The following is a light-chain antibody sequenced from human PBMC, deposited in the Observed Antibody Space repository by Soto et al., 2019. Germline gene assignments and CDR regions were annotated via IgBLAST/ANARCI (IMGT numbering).Light chain of an antibody. CDR1: QDVDTY. Sequence: DIQLTQSPSFLSASVGDRVTITCRASQDVDTYLAWYQQKPGKAPKLLIFAASTLQNGVPSRFSGSGSGTEFTVTIISLQPEAFATYYCQQRKSYPITFGQGTRLEIK. J-gene: IGKJ5*01. CDR3: QQRKSYPIT. V-gene: IGKV1-9*01. CDR2: AAS.